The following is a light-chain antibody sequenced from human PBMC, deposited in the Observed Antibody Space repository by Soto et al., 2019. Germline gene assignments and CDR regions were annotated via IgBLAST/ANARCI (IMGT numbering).Light chain of an antibody. CDR3: SLYTSSSFYV. CDR1: SSDVGGYNY. V-gene: IGLV2-14*01. J-gene: IGLJ1*01. CDR2: DVS. Sequence: QSALTQPASVSGSPGQSITISCSVTSSDVGGYNYVSWYQQHPGKAPKLMIYDVSNRPSGVSNRFSGSKSGNTASLTISGLQPEDEADYYCSLYTSSSFYVFGTGTKLTVL.